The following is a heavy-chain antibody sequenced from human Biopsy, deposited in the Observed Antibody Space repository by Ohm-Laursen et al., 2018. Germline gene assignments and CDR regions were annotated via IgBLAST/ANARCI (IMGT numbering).Heavy chain of an antibody. CDR1: GYSLTSYY. J-gene: IGHJ4*02. D-gene: IGHD6-19*01. V-gene: IGHV1-46*01. CDR2: INPSGSTT. CDR3: ARNTGWYGDLYYFDY. Sequence: SSVKVSCTASGYSLTSYYMHWVRQAPGQGLEWMGMINPSGSTTSYPQIFQGRVTMTRDTSKSTVYMELSSLRSADTAVYFCARNTGWYGDLYYFDYWGQGTLVTVSS.